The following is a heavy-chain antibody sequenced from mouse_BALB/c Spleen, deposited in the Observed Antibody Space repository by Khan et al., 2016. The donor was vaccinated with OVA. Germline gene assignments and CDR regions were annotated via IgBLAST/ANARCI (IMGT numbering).Heavy chain of an antibody. CDR1: GYTFTSYW. Sequence: VQLQQSGTVLARPGTSVKMSCKASGYTFTSYWMHWVKQRPGQGLEWIGAIYPGNSDTSYNQKFTGKAKLTAVTSTSTAYMELSSLTNEDSAFYYCTRFGYLFAYWGQGTLVTASA. D-gene: IGHD2-2*01. CDR2: IYPGNSDT. V-gene: IGHV1-5*01. J-gene: IGHJ3*01. CDR3: TRFGYLFAY.